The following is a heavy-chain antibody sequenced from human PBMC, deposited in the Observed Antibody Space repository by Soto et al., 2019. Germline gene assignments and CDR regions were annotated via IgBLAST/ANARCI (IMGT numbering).Heavy chain of an antibody. CDR1: GGTFSRNA. CDR3: ARGRELDDDDYPAYGMDV. CDR2: TIPMFNIA. D-gene: IGHD4-17*01. Sequence: QVHLVQSGAEVKKPGSSVKVSCKASGGTFSRNAISWVRLAPGQGLEWMGGTIPMFNIAKNAQKFQGRVTITADESRNTDYMELSSLRSEDTAVYYCARGRELDDDDYPAYGMDVWGQGTTVTVSS. J-gene: IGHJ6*02. V-gene: IGHV1-69*01.